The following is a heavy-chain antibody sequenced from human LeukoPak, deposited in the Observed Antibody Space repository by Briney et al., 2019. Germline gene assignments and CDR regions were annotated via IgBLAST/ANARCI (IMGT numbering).Heavy chain of an antibody. D-gene: IGHD6-19*01. CDR3: ARVTGWSGAQYYFDY. V-gene: IGHV4-61*09. Sequence: SETLSLTCTVSGYSISSGYYCCCIRQPAGEGLEWIGHIYTNGNTNYNPSLKSRVTISVDTSNNQFSLKLSSVTAADTAVYYCARVTGWSGAQYYFDYWGQGTLVTVSS. J-gene: IGHJ4*02. CDR1: GYSISSGYY. CDR2: IYTNGNT.